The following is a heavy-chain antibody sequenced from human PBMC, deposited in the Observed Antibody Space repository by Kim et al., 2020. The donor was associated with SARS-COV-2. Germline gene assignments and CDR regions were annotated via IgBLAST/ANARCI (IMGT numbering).Heavy chain of an antibody. CDR1: GHTLTDLS. CDR2: FDPENAER. D-gene: IGHD2-2*02. Sequence: ASVKVSCKVSGHTLTDLSMHWVRQAPGKGLEWMGGFDPENAERSYGEKFQGRVTMTEDTSRDTAYMELRSLRSEDTAVYYCATVFAALVVLPPTKPDAYDIWGQGTKVTVSS. CDR3: ATVFAALVVLPPTKPDAYDI. J-gene: IGHJ3*02. V-gene: IGHV1-24*01.